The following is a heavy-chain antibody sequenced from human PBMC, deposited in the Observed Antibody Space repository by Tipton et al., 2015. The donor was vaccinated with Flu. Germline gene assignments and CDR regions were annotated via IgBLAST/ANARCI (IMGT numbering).Heavy chain of an antibody. CDR1: GFTFSSYE. D-gene: IGHD1-1*01. CDR2: IGLSGSPI. J-gene: IGHJ4*02. V-gene: IGHV3-48*03. CDR3: ARDASYTTGPDF. Sequence: GSLRLSCAASGFTFSSYEMNWVRQAPGKGLEWISYIGLSGSPIYYADSVKGRFTISRDNAKKSLYLQMNSLRADDTALYYCARDASYTTGPDFWGQGTLVTVSS.